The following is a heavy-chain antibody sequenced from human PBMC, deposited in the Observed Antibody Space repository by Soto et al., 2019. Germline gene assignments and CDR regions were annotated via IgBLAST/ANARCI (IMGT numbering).Heavy chain of an antibody. CDR3: ATDLSSSYAY. Sequence: GASVKVSCKASGGTFSSYAISWVRQAPGQGLEWMGGIIPIYGTANYAQKFQGRVTMTEDTSTDTAYMELSSLRSEDTAVYYCATDLSSSYAYWGQGTLVTVSS. V-gene: IGHV1-69*06. J-gene: IGHJ4*02. D-gene: IGHD6-6*01. CDR1: GGTFSSYA. CDR2: IIPIYGTA.